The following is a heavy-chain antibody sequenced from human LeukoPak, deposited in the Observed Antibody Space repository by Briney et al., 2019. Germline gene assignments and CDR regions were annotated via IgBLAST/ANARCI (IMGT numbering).Heavy chain of an antibody. CDR1: GGSISSSSYY. CDR2: IYYSGST. Sequence: PSETLSLTCTVSGGSISSSSYYWGWIRQPPGKGLEWIGSIYYSGSTYYNPSLKSRVTISVDTSKNQFSLKLSSVTAADTAVYYCARQYYDILTGYYTDYYFDYWGQGTLDTVSS. CDR3: ARQYYDILTGYYTDYYFDY. J-gene: IGHJ4*02. V-gene: IGHV4-39*01. D-gene: IGHD3-9*01.